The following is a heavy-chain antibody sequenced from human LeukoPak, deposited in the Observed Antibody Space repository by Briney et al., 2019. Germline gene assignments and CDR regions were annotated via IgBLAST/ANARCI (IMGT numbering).Heavy chain of an antibody. J-gene: IGHJ4*02. Sequence: ASVKVSCKASGGTCSSYAISWVRQAPGQGLEWMGGIIPIFGTANYAQKFQGRVTITADKSTSTAYMELSSLRSEDTAVYYCARGGPGYCSGGSCYHYWGQGTLVTVSS. D-gene: IGHD2-15*01. V-gene: IGHV1-69*06. CDR1: GGTCSSYA. CDR3: ARGGPGYCSGGSCYHY. CDR2: IIPIFGTA.